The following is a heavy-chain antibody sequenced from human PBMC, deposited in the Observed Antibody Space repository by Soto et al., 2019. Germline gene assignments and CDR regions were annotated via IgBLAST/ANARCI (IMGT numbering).Heavy chain of an antibody. CDR1: GYSFNSYW. CDR2: IYPGDSDT. J-gene: IGHJ6*02. D-gene: IGHD2-2*01. Sequence: GESLKISCKGSGYSFNSYWIGWVRQMPGKGLEWMGIIYPGDSDTRYSPSFQGQVTLSADKSISTAYLQWRSLRASDTAMYYCVKYGASCSRTSCNDSYYGVDVWGQGTTVTVSS. V-gene: IGHV5-51*01. CDR3: VKYGASCSRTSCNDSYYGVDV.